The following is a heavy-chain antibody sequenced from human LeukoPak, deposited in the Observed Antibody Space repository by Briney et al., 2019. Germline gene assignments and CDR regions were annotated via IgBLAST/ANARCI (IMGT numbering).Heavy chain of an antibody. Sequence: GGSLRLSCAAPGFTFSSYTMSWVRQAPGKGLEWVSGISASGGSTYYADSVKGRFTISRDNSKNTLYLQMNSLRAEDTAVYYCAKDRGDRGDYFDYWGQGTLVAVSS. V-gene: IGHV3-23*01. D-gene: IGHD3-10*01. CDR3: AKDRGDRGDYFDY. CDR2: ISASGGST. CDR1: GFTFSSYT. J-gene: IGHJ4*02.